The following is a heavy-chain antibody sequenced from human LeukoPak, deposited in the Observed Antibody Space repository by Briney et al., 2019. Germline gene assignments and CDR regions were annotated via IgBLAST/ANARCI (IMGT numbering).Heavy chain of an antibody. D-gene: IGHD4-11*01. CDR1: GYTFTGYY. J-gene: IGHJ3*02. Sequence: ASVKVSCKDSGYTFTGYYMHWVRQAPGQGLEWMGWINPNSGGTNYAQKFQGRVTMTRDTSISTAYMELSRLRSDDTAVYYCARVSVTTGDAFDIWGQGTMVTVSS. CDR2: INPNSGGT. CDR3: ARVSVTTGDAFDI. V-gene: IGHV1-2*02.